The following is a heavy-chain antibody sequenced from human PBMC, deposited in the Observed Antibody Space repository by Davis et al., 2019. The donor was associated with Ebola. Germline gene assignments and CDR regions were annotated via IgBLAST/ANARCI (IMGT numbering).Heavy chain of an antibody. V-gene: IGHV3-7*03. J-gene: IGHJ4*02. CDR2: IKQDGSGK. D-gene: IGHD2-2*01. Sequence: PGGSLRLSCAASGFTFTRDWMTWVRQAPGKGLEWVANIKQDGSGKYYLDSVKGRFTISRDNAKNSLYLQMNSLRAEDTAVYYCARDGVPAAHDYWGQGTPVTVSS. CDR1: GFTFTRDW. CDR3: ARDGVPAAHDY.